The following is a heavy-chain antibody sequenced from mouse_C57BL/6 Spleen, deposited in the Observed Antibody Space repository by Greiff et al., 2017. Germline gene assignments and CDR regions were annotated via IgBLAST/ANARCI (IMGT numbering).Heavy chain of an antibody. J-gene: IGHJ2*01. D-gene: IGHD4-1*01. Sequence: EVMLVESGEGLVKPGGSLKLSCAASGFTFSSYAMSWVRQTPEKRLEWVAYISSGGDYIYYADTVKGRFTISRDNARNTLYLQMSSLKSEDTAMYYCTRGPAKTGTYFDYWGQGTTLTVSS. CDR1: GFTFSSYA. CDR3: TRGPAKTGTYFDY. V-gene: IGHV5-9-1*02. CDR2: ISSGGDYI.